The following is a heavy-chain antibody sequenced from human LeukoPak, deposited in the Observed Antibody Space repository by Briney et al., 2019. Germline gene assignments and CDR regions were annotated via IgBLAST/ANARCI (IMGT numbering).Heavy chain of an antibody. CDR1: GGTSSSYA. CDR3: ARGRTYYYDSSGYYDY. CDR2: IIPIFGTA. D-gene: IGHD3-22*01. V-gene: IGHV1-69*13. Sequence: SVKVSCKASGGTSSSYAISWVRQAPGQGLEWMGGIIPIFGTANYAQKFQGRVTITADESTSTAYMELSSLRSEDTAVYYCARGRTYYYDSSGYYDYWGQGTLVTVSS. J-gene: IGHJ4*02.